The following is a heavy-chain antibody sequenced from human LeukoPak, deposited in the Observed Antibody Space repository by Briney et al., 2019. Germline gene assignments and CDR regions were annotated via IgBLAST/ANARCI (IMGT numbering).Heavy chain of an antibody. J-gene: IGHJ4*02. D-gene: IGHD2-2*01. V-gene: IGHV1-2*02. CDR3: ARDESVVPAAESEGFDY. CDR2: INPNSGGT. CDR1: GYTFTGYY. Sequence: GASVKVSCKASGYTFTGYYMHRVRQAPGQGLEWMGWINPNSGGTNYAQKFQGRVTMTRDTSISTAYMELSRLRSDDTAVYYCARDESVVPAAESEGFDYWGQGTLVTVSS.